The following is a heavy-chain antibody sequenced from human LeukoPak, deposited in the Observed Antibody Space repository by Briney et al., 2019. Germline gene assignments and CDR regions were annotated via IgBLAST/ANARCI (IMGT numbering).Heavy chain of an antibody. Sequence: GGSLTLSCAASGFTFRICSVNGVRQAAGEGLDWVSFISSRSSYIYYADSVKGRFTISRDNAKNSLYLQMNSLRAEDTAVYYCARGPRGEMARGGFDYWGQGTLVTVCS. CDR1: GFTFRICS. CDR3: ARGPRGEMARGGFDY. CDR2: ISSRSSYI. D-gene: IGHD5-24*01. V-gene: IGHV3-21*01. J-gene: IGHJ4*02.